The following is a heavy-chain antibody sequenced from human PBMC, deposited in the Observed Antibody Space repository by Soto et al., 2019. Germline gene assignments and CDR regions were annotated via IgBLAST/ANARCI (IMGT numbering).Heavy chain of an antibody. V-gene: IGHV4-59*01. CDR2: IYYSGST. CDR3: ARAWGRVFDY. D-gene: IGHD3-16*01. CDR1: GGSISSNY. J-gene: IGHJ4*02. Sequence: QVQLQESGPGLVKPSETLSLTCTVSGGSISSNYWSWIRQPPGKGLEWIGYIYYSGSTNYNPSLKSRVTISVDTSKNQFPLKLSSVTAADTAVYYCARAWGRVFDYWGQGTLVTVSS.